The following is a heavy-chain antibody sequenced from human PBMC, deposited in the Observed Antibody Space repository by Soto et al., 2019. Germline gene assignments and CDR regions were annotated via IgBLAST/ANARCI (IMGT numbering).Heavy chain of an antibody. D-gene: IGHD2-15*01. J-gene: IGHJ6*02. CDR3: ARDGDYGMDV. Sequence: GGSLRLSCAASGFTFSTYWMNWVRQAPGKGLEWVANIKQDGSEKYYVDSVKGRFTISRDNAKNSLYLQMNTLRAEDTAVFYCARDGDYGMDVWGQGTTVTVSS. CDR1: GFTFSTYW. CDR2: IKQDGSEK. V-gene: IGHV3-7*01.